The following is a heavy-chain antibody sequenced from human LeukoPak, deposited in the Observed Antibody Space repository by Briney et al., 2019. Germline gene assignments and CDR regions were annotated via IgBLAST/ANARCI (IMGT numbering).Heavy chain of an antibody. CDR3: ARDPGYGLGVDYGDY. CDR2: IHRGGNT. Sequence: QAGRSLRLSCAASGFTVSGNYMSWVRQAPGKGLEWLSVIHRGGNTYYADSVKGRFTISRDSSKNTVFLQMDSLRAEDTAVYYCARDPGYGLGVDYGDYWGQGTLVTVSS. V-gene: IGHV3-66*01. J-gene: IGHJ4*02. D-gene: IGHD3-10*01. CDR1: GFTVSGNY.